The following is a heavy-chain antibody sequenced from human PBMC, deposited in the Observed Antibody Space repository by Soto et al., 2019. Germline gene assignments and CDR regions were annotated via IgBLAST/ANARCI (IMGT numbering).Heavy chain of an antibody. CDR1: GFTFSSYW. V-gene: IGHV3-7*04. D-gene: IGHD5-18*01. J-gene: IGHJ6*02. CDR2: IKQDGSEK. Sequence: VQLVESGGGLVQPGGSLRLSCAASGFTFSSYWMSWVRQAPGKGLEWVANIKQDGSEKYYVDSVKGRFTISRDNAKNSLYLQMNSLRAEDTAVYYCARGGYSYGPNYYYYGMDVWGQGTTVTVSS. CDR3: ARGGYSYGPNYYYYGMDV.